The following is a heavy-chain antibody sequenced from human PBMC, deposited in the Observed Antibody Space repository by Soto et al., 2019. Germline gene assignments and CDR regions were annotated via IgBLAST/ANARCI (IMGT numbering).Heavy chain of an antibody. J-gene: IGHJ4*02. CDR2: IKSKPAGGKT. D-gene: IGHD4-17*01. Sequence: EVQVVESGGGLVKPGGSLRLSCAASGLSFIDSWMNWVRQAPGKGLEWVGRIKSKPAGGKTDYAAPVKVRFIIARDDSENKVHQQLGSGRVFVSAGYVFAAALPGDYSNLFDFWGQGTLVPVSP. CDR3: AAALPGDYSNLFDF. CDR1: GLSFIDSW. V-gene: IGHV3-15*07.